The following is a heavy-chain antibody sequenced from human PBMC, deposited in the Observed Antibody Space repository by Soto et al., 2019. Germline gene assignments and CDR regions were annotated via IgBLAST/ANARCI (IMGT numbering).Heavy chain of an antibody. J-gene: IGHJ4*02. CDR1: GYTFTSYG. CDR3: ARDHPHDYVFDY. Sequence: ASVKVSCKASGYTFTSYGISWVRQAPGQGLEWMGWISAYNGNTNYAQKLQGRVTMTTVTSTSTAYMELRSLRSDDTAVYYCARDHPHDYVFDYWGQGTLVTVSS. D-gene: IGHD4-17*01. V-gene: IGHV1-18*01. CDR2: ISAYNGNT.